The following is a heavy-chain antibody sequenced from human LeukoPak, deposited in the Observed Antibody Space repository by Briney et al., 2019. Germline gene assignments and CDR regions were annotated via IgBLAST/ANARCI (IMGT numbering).Heavy chain of an antibody. J-gene: IGHJ4*02. CDR2: IKQDGSEK. CDR3: ARDQRTARPKRSITVLYYFDY. V-gene: IGHV3-7*01. D-gene: IGHD6-6*01. Sequence: GGSLRLSCAASGFTFSSYWMSWVRQAPGKGLEWVANIKQDGSEKYYVDSVKGRFTISRDNAKNSLYLQMNSLRAEDTAVYYCARDQRTARPKRSITVLYYFDYWGQGTLVTVSS. CDR1: GFTFSSYW.